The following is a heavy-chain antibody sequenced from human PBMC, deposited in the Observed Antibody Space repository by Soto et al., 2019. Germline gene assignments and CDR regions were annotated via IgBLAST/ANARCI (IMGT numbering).Heavy chain of an antibody. CDR3: QAEDGIRDTVPVSAFLLNRSSDL. CDR2: ISYDGSNK. Sequence: KGLEWVAVISYDGSNKYYADSVKGRFTISRDNSKNTLYLQINSLRVEDTAVFFFQAEDGIRDTVPVSAFLLNRSSDL. V-gene: IGHV3-30*03. J-gene: IGHJ2*01. D-gene: IGHD2-15*01.